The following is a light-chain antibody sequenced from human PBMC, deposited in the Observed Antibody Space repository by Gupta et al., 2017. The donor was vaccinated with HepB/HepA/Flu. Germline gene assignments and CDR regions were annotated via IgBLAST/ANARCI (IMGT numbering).Light chain of an antibody. CDR2: DAS. CDR3: QQYDNYPPIT. CDR1: QDISNY. Sequence: DIQLTQSPSSLSASVGDRVTITCQASQDISNYLNWYQQKPGKAPKLLIYDASNLHTGVPPRFSGTGSGTDFTFTISSRQPEDIATYYCQQYDNYPPITFGQGTQLEIK. J-gene: IGKJ5*01. V-gene: IGKV1-33*01.